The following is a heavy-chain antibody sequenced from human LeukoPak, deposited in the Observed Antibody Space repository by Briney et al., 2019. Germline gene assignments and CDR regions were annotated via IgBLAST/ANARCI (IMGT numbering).Heavy chain of an antibody. CDR1: GFTFSSYS. Sequence: GGSLRLSCAASGFTFSSYSMNWVRQAPGKGLEWVAYMSHNGNAIYYADSVKGRFTISRDNAKDSLFLEMNSLRAEDTAMYYCARDQAAAGNYYSGMDVWGQGTTVSVSS. V-gene: IGHV3-48*04. CDR2: MSHNGNAI. J-gene: IGHJ6*02. CDR3: ARDQAAAGNYYSGMDV. D-gene: IGHD6-13*01.